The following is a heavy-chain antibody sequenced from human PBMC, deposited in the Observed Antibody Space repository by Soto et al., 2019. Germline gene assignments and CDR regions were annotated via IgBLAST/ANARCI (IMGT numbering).Heavy chain of an antibody. V-gene: IGHV1-69*01. CDR1: GGTFSSYA. CDR3: ARNPLRCYGGDCYSAVAYYYYGMDV. Sequence: QVQLVQSGAEVKKPGSSVKVSCKASGGTFSSYAISWVRQAPGQGLEWMGGIIPIFGTANYAQKFQGRVTITADESTRTAYMELSSLRSEDTAVYYCARNPLRCYGGDCYSAVAYYYYGMDVWGQGTTVTVSS. CDR2: IIPIFGTA. J-gene: IGHJ6*02. D-gene: IGHD2-21*02.